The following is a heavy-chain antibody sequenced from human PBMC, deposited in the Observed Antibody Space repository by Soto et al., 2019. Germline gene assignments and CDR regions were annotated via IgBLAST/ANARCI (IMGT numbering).Heavy chain of an antibody. J-gene: IGHJ6*02. CDR3: VAARYNNYYYGMDV. D-gene: IGHD6-6*01. CDR2: ISYDGTYK. Sequence: QVQLVESGGGVVQPGRSLRLSCAASGFTFSSYGMHWVRQAPGKGLEWVAVISYDGTYKYYADSVKGRFTISRDNSKNTLYLQMNSLRAEDTAVFYWVAARYNNYYYGMDVWGQGTTVTVSS. V-gene: IGHV3-30*03. CDR1: GFTFSSYG.